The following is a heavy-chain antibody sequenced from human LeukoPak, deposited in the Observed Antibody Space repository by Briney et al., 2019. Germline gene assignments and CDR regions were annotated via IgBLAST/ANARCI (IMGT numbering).Heavy chain of an antibody. V-gene: IGHV4-39*07. Sequence: PSETLSLTCAVSGGSISSNSYYWGWIRQPPGKGLEWIGSIYHSGSTYYNPSLKSRVTISVDTSKNQFSLKLSSVTAADTAVYYCARFIDEIDNWFDPWGQGTLVTVSS. CDR3: ARFIDEIDNWFDP. CDR1: GGSISSNSYY. CDR2: IYHSGST. D-gene: IGHD3-16*02. J-gene: IGHJ5*02.